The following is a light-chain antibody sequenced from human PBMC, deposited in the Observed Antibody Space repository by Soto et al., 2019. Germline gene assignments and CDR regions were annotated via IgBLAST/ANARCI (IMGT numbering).Light chain of an antibody. Sequence: EIVWTQSPGTLSLSPGERATLSCRSSQSVSSSYLAWYQQKPGQAPRLLIYGASTRATGIPARFSGSGSGTEFTLTISSLQSEDFAVYYCQQYNNWPPTFGQGTKVDI. J-gene: IGKJ1*01. V-gene: IGKV3-15*01. CDR3: QQYNNWPPT. CDR1: QSVSSSY. CDR2: GAS.